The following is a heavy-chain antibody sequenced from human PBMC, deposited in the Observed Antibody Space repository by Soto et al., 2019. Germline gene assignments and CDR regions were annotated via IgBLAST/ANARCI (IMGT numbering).Heavy chain of an antibody. V-gene: IGHV1-69*12. CDR2: IIPIFGTA. Sequence: QVQLVQSGAEVKKPGSSVKVSCKASGGTFSSYAISWVRQAPGQGLELMGGIIPIFGTASYAQKFQGRVKITADESTSTAYMELSSLTSEDTAVYYCAGSGSTSHWFYPWGQGTLFTVSS. J-gene: IGHJ5*02. D-gene: IGHD5-12*01. CDR1: GGTFSSYA. CDR3: AGSGSTSHWFYP.